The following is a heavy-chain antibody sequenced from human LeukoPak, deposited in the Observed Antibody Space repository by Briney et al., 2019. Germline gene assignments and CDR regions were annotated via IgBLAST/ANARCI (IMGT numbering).Heavy chain of an antibody. J-gene: IGHJ4*02. V-gene: IGHV3-48*04. D-gene: IGHD5-18*01. CDR1: GFTFSSYS. Sequence: PGGSLRLSCAASGFTFSSYSMDWVRQAPGKGLEWVSYISSSGSTIYYADSVKGRFTISRDNAKNSLYLQMNSLRAEDTAVYYCARAHLGLYSYVFDYWGQGTLVTVSS. CDR3: ARAHLGLYSYVFDY. CDR2: ISSSGSTI.